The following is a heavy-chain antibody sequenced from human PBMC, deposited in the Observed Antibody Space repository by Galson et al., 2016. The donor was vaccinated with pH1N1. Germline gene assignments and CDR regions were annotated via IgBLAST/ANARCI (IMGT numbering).Heavy chain of an antibody. CDR3: ARLHGDSFWRYYFDY. J-gene: IGHJ4*02. D-gene: IGHD4-17*01. CDR1: GYRFTTYW. V-gene: IGHV5-51*01. CDR2: IYPGDSAT. Sequence: QSGAEVKKPGESLKISCKGSGYRFTTYWIGWVRQVPGKGLEWMGIIYPGDSATRYSPSFQGQVTISADKSISTAYLQWSSLKASDTAMYYCARLHGDSFWRYYFDYWGQGTLVTVSS.